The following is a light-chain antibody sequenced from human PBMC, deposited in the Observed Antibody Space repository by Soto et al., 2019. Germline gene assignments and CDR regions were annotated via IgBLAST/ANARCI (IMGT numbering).Light chain of an antibody. CDR1: SSDVGGYNY. Sequence: QSALTQPASVSGSPGQSITISCTGTSSDVGGYNYVSWYQQHPGKAPKLMIYEVSNRPSGVSNRFSGSKSGNSASLSISGLQPEDEAGYFCGSYTSATTWVFGGGTKVTVL. J-gene: IGLJ3*02. CDR3: GSYTSATTWV. CDR2: EVS. V-gene: IGLV2-14*01.